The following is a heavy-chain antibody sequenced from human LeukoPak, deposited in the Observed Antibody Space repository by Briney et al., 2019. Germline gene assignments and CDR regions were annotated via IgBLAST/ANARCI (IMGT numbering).Heavy chain of an antibody. CDR1: VVTSRKAS. CDR3: DTAIFVRERLEGY. CDR2: LKTKTEGERV. V-gene: IGHV3-15*01. Sequence: PGGSLRLSCAASVVTSRKASMHWGRQAPGKGLEWVGRLKTKTEGERVDYAAPLKGRITISRDDSKNTLYLQLISLKTEAVDVYDRDTAIFVRERLEGYWGQGTLVTVSS. J-gene: IGHJ4*02. D-gene: IGHD2-21*02.